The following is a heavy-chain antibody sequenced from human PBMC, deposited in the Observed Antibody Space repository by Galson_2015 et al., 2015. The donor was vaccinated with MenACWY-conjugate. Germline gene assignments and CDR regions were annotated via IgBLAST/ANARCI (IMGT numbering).Heavy chain of an antibody. Sequence: SLRLSCAASGFTFSSYSMNWVRQAPGKGLEWVSYISSSSSTIYCADSVKGRFTISRDNAKNSLYLQMNSLRAEDTAVYHCAIWVAAKVYWGQGTLVTVSS. CDR2: ISSSSSTI. D-gene: IGHD2-15*01. V-gene: IGHV3-48*04. CDR1: GFTFSSYS. CDR3: AIWVAAKVY. J-gene: IGHJ4*02.